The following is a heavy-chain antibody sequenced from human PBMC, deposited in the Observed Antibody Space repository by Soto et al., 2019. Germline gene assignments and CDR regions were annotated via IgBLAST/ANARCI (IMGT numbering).Heavy chain of an antibody. Sequence: VQLVESGGGLVKPGGSLRLSCAASGFTFSDYYMSWIRQAPGKGLEWVSYISSSSSYTNYADSVKGRFTISRDNAKNSLYLQMNSLRAEDTAVYYCARTREGYSYDDYWGQGTLVTVSS. V-gene: IGHV3-11*05. J-gene: IGHJ4*02. CDR2: ISSSSSYT. D-gene: IGHD5-18*01. CDR1: GFTFSDYY. CDR3: ARTREGYSYDDY.